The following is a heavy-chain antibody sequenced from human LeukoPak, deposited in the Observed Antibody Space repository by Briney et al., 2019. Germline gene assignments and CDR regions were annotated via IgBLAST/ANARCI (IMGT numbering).Heavy chain of an antibody. Sequence: PGGSLRLSCAASGFTFSSYAMHWVRQAPGKGLEWVAVISYDGSNKYYADSVKGRFIISRDNSKNTLYLQMNSLRAEDTAVYYCARDSGYFDYWGQGTLVTVSS. J-gene: IGHJ4*02. CDR1: GFTFSSYA. D-gene: IGHD3-10*01. V-gene: IGHV3-30-3*01. CDR3: ARDSGYFDY. CDR2: ISYDGSNK.